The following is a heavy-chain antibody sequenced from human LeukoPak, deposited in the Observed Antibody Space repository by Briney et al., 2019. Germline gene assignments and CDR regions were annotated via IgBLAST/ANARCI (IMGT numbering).Heavy chain of an antibody. CDR2: ISYDGSNK. CDR3: AKGYIVVVTAGFDY. V-gene: IGHV3-30*18. Sequence: PGGSLRLSCAASGFTFSSYGMHWVRQAPGKGLEWVAVISYDGSNKYYADSVKGRFTISRDNSKNTLYLQMNSLRAEDTAVYYCAKGYIVVVTAGFDYWGQGTLVTVSS. CDR1: GFTFSSYG. J-gene: IGHJ4*02. D-gene: IGHD2-21*02.